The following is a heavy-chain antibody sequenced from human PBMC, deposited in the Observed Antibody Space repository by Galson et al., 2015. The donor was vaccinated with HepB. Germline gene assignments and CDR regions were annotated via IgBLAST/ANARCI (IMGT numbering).Heavy chain of an antibody. J-gene: IGHJ4*02. CDR1: GFTFSSYA. Sequence: SLRLSCAASGFTFSSYAMSWVRQAPGKGLERVSGISGSGTSTYYADSVKGRFTISRDNSKNTLYLQMDSLRAEDTAVYYCAKLTPRGWQQLVTENFDYWGQGTLVTVSS. V-gene: IGHV3-23*01. CDR2: ISGSGTST. D-gene: IGHD6-13*01. CDR3: AKLTPRGWQQLVTENFDY.